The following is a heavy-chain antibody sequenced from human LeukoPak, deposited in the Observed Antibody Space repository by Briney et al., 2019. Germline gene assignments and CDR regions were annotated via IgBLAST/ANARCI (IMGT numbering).Heavy chain of an antibody. V-gene: IGHV3-7*01. CDR3: ARVNLYSGWPFDY. CDR2: IKQDGSEK. Sequence: GGSLRLSCAASGFTFSIYWMSWVRQAPGRGLEWVANIKQDGSEKYYVDSVKGRFTISRDNAKNSLYLQMNSLRAEDTAVYYCARVNLYSGWPFDYWGQGTLVTVSS. D-gene: IGHD6-19*01. CDR1: GFTFSIYW. J-gene: IGHJ4*02.